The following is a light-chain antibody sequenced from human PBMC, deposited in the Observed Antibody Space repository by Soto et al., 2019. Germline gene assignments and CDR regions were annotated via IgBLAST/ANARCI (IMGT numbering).Light chain of an antibody. CDR1: QSVSSSY. V-gene: IGKV3-20*01. CDR2: GAS. Sequence: EIVLTQSPGTPSLSPGERATLSCRASQSVSSSYLAWYQQKPGQAPRLLMYGASSRATGIPDRFSGSGSGTDFTLTISRLEPEDFAVYYCQQYGSSPYTFGQGTKLDIK. CDR3: QQYGSSPYT. J-gene: IGKJ2*01.